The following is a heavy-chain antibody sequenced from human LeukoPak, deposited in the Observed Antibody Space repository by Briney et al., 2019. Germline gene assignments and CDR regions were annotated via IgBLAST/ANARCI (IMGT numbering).Heavy chain of an antibody. CDR3: AKSSFDY. V-gene: IGHV3-30*02. CDR1: GFTFSSYW. CDR2: IKYDGNIK. Sequence: PGGSLRLSCAASGFTFSSYWMHWVRQAPGQGLEWVAFIKYDGNIKYYADSVKGRFTISRDNSKNTVYLQMNSLRAEDTAVYYCAKSSFDYWGQGTLVTVSS. J-gene: IGHJ4*02.